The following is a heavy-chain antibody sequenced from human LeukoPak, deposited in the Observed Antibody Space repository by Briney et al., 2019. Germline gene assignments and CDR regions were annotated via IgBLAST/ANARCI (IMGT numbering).Heavy chain of an antibody. D-gene: IGHD4-17*01. J-gene: IGHJ3*02. CDR3: ARDLVTVTKGFDI. CDR1: DDSFSSHY. Sequence: SETLSLTCAVSDDSFSSHYWTWIRQPPGKGLECIGYISYIGSTNYNPSLKSRVTISIDTSRNQFSLRLSSVTAADTAVYYCARDLVTVTKGFDIWGQGTMVSVSS. CDR2: ISYIGST. V-gene: IGHV4-59*11.